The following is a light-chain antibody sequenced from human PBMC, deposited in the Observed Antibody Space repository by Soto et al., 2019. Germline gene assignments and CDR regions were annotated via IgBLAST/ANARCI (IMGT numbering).Light chain of an antibody. J-gene: IGLJ2*01. CDR2: SNN. CDR1: SSNIGSNT. Sequence: SVLTQPPSASGTPGQRVTISCSGSSSNIGSNTVNWYQQLPGTAPKLLIYSNNQRPSGVPDRFSGSKSGTSASLAISGLQSEDEADYYCAAWDDSLNGHVVFGGGTKRTVL. V-gene: IGLV1-44*01. CDR3: AAWDDSLNGHVV.